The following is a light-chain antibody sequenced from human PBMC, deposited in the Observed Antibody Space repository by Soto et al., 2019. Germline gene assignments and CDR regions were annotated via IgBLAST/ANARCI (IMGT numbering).Light chain of an antibody. V-gene: IGKV3-20*01. J-gene: IGKJ1*01. Sequence: EMGCTQSRGPRSLSPGERATLACRASQSVSSSYLAWYQQKPGQAPRLLIYGASSRATGIPDRFSGSGSGTDFTLTIRRLEPEDFAVYYCQHYGLSWTFGPGTKVDIK. CDR3: QHYGLSWT. CDR1: QSVSSSY. CDR2: GAS.